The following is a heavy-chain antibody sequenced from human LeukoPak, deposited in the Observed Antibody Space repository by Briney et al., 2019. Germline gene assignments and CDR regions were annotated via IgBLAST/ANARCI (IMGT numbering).Heavy chain of an antibody. J-gene: IGHJ4*02. D-gene: IGHD6-19*01. Sequence: PSETLSLTCTVSGDSISGYYWSWIRQPPGKGLEWIGNIYYSGSTNYNPSLKSRVTISVDTSKNQFSLKLSSVTAADTAVYYCARARSSGWYGYWGQGTLVTVSS. CDR2: IYYSGST. CDR3: ARARSSGWYGY. CDR1: GDSISGYY. V-gene: IGHV4-59*01.